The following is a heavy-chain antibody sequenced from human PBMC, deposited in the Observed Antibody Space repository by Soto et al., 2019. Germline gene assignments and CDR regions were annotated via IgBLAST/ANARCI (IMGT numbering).Heavy chain of an antibody. CDR3: AKDHDEDFGFDLDYLNY. CDR1: GFNFDDYA. Sequence: EVQLVESGGGLVQPGRSLRLSCAASGFNFDDYAMHWVRQAPGKYMEWVSVISWEGGSVGYADAVKGRFTISRDNAKNSLYLEMNVLRSEDTALYYCAKDHDEDFGFDLDYLNYWGQGTLVTVSS. V-gene: IGHV3-9*01. J-gene: IGHJ4*02. CDR2: ISWEGGSV. D-gene: IGHD5-12*01.